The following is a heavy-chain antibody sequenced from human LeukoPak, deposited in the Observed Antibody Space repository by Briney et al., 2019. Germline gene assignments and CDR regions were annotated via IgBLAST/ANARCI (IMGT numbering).Heavy chain of an antibody. CDR1: GYIFTHYF. J-gene: IGHJ4*02. Sequence: ASVKVSCKASGYIFTHYFLHWVRQAPGQGPEWIGRINCNSGGTMYAQNLQGRVTMTRITSITTASMELSSLPSDDTADYYCARERSSSSSWEFDFWGRGTLVTVSS. CDR3: ARERSSSSSWEFDF. D-gene: IGHD2-2*01. V-gene: IGHV1-2*06. CDR2: INCNSGGT.